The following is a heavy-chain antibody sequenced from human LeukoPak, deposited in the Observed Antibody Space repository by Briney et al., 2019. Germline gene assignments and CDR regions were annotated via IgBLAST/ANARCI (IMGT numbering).Heavy chain of an antibody. J-gene: IGHJ4*02. Sequence: ASVKVSCKASGYTFTSYYMHWVRQAPGQGLEWMGIINPSGGSTSYAQKFQGRVTMTRDTSTSTVYMELSSLRSEDTAVYYCARDPTTTIFGVVPYSDYWGQGTLVTVSS. CDR2: INPSGGST. CDR3: ARDPTTTIFGVVPYSDY. V-gene: IGHV1-46*01. CDR1: GYTFTSYY. D-gene: IGHD3-3*01.